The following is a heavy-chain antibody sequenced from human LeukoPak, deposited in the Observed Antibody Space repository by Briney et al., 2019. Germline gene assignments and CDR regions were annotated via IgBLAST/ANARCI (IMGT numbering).Heavy chain of an antibody. CDR2: IGTAGDP. CDR1: GFTFSSYD. J-gene: IGHJ6*04. D-gene: IGHD3-10*01. CDR3: ARDRRWFGELFLPPGYYMYYYYGMDV. V-gene: IGHV3-13*05. Sequence: PGGSLRLSCAASGFTFSSYDMHWVRQATGKGLEWVSAIGTAGDPYYPGSVKGRFTISRENAKNSLYLQMNSLRAGDTAVYYCARDRRWFGELFLPPGYYMYYYYGMDVWGKGTTVTVSS.